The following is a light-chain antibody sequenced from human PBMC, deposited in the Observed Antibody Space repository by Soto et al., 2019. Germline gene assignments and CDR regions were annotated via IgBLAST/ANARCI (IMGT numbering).Light chain of an antibody. CDR3: AAWDDSLNACYV. CDR1: SSNIGSNT. Sequence: QSVLTRPPSASGTPGQRVTISCSGSSSNIGSNTVNWYQQLPGTAPKLLIYSNNQRPSGVPDRFSGSKSGTSASLAISGLQSEDEADYYCAAWDDSLNACYVFGTGTKLTVL. CDR2: SNN. V-gene: IGLV1-44*01. J-gene: IGLJ1*01.